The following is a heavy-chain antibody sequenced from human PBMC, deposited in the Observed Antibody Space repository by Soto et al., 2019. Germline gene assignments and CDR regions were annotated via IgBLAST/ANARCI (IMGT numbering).Heavy chain of an antibody. CDR1: GGSFSGYY. V-gene: IGHV4-34*01. D-gene: IGHD3-9*01. J-gene: IGHJ6*03. CDR3: ARGSDILTGYYGYYYMDV. Sequence: SETLSLTCAVYGGSFSGYYWSWIRQPPGKGLEWIGEINHSGSTNYNPSLKSRVTISVDTSKNQFSLKLSSVTAADTAVYYCARGSDILTGYYGYYYMDVWGKGTTVTVS. CDR2: INHSGST.